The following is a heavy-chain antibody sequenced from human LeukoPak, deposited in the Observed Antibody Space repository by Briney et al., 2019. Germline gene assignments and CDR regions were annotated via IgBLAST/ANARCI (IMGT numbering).Heavy chain of an antibody. V-gene: IGHV5-51*01. CDR1: GYSFTSYW. Sequence: GESLKISCKGSGYSFTSYWIGWVRQMPGKGLEWMGIIYPGDSDTRYSPSFQGQVTISADKSISTAYLQWSSLKASDTAMYYCARLFGIAAAGTTYYYYYMDVWGKGTTVTISS. D-gene: IGHD6-13*01. CDR2: IYPGDSDT. J-gene: IGHJ6*03. CDR3: ARLFGIAAAGTTYYYYYMDV.